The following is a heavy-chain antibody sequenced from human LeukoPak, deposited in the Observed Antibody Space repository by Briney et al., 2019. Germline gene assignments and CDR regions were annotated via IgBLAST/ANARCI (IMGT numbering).Heavy chain of an antibody. D-gene: IGHD5-18*01. Sequence: PGGSLRLSCAASGFTFDDYAMPWVRQAPGKGLEWVSGLSWNSGSIGYADSVKGRFTISRDNAKNSLYLQMNSLRAEDTALYYCAKGGSDTAMAYDYWGQGTLVTVSS. J-gene: IGHJ4*02. V-gene: IGHV3-9*01. CDR1: GFTFDDYA. CDR3: AKGGSDTAMAYDY. CDR2: LSWNSGSI.